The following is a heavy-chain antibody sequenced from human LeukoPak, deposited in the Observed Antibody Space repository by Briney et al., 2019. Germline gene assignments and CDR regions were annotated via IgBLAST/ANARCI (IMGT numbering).Heavy chain of an antibody. V-gene: IGHV1-58*02. CDR1: GFTFSTSA. D-gene: IGHD3-16*01. CDR2: IVVGSGHT. J-gene: IGHJ5*02. Sequence: SVKVSCQTSGFTFSTSAIQWVRQVRGQRLEWIGWIVVGSGHTNCTQRFQVRINISSDMSTSTVYMELSNLRSEDTAIYYCAAEGGPISGGSWGQGTLVTVSS. CDR3: AAEGGPISGGS.